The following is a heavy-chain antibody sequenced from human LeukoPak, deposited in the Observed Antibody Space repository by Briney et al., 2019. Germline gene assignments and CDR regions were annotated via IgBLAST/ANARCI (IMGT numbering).Heavy chain of an antibody. CDR2: ISYDGSNE. CDR1: GFTFSSYV. CDR3: ARGHSNYGDYFDY. D-gene: IGHD4-11*01. J-gene: IGHJ4*02. V-gene: IGHV3-30*04. Sequence: PGGSLRLSCAASGFTFSSYVMHWVRQAPGKGLEWVAIISYDGSNEYYADSVKGRFTISRDNSKNTLYLQMNSLRAEDTAVYYCARGHSNYGDYFDYWGQGTLVTVSS.